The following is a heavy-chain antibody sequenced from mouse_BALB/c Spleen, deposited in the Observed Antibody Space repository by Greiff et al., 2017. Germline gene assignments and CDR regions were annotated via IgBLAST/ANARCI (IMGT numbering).Heavy chain of an antibody. J-gene: IGHJ3*01. CDR2: INPNNGGT. D-gene: IGHD1-1*01. V-gene: IGHV1-18*01. Sequence: EVQLQESGPELVKPGASVKIPCKASGYTFTDYNMDWVKQSHGKSLEWIGDINPNNGGTIYNQKFKGKATLTVDKSSSTAYMELRSLTSEDTAVYYCARWNYGSSAWFAYWGQGTLVTVSA. CDR1: GYTFTDYN. CDR3: ARWNYGSSAWFAY.